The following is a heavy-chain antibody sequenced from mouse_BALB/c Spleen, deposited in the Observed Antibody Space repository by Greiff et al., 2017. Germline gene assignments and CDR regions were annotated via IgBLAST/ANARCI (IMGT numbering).Heavy chain of an antibody. Sequence: EVQLVESGGGLVKPGGSLKLSCAASGFTFSDYYMYWVRQTPEKRLEWVATISDGGSYTYYPDSVKGRFTISRDNAKNNLYLQMSSLKSEDTAMYYCARDQGYYGSSWFAYWGQGTLVTVSA. D-gene: IGHD1-1*01. CDR2: ISDGGSYT. CDR3: ARDQGYYGSSWFAY. J-gene: IGHJ3*01. CDR1: GFTFSDYY. V-gene: IGHV5-4*02.